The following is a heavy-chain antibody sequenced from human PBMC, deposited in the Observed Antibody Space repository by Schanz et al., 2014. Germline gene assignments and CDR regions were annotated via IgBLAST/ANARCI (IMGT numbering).Heavy chain of an antibody. CDR3: ARDPNSVNEIDY. CDR1: GFSFSGFA. Sequence: VQLVESGGEFVQPGGSLRLSCVASGFSFSGFAVHWVRQAPGKGLEWVSIVSHDGFTKHYADSVKGRFTLSRDNAKKTMDLQMNSLRVEDTAVYYCARDPNSVNEIDYWGQGTLVTVSS. V-gene: IGHV3-30*04. CDR2: VSHDGFTK. J-gene: IGHJ4*02. D-gene: IGHD5-12*01.